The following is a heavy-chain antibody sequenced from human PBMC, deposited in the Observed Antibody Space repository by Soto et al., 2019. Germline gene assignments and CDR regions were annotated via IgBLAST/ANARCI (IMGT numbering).Heavy chain of an antibody. V-gene: IGHV6-1*01. CDR2: TYYRSKWYN. CDR3: ARLESPGLGVFFGP. CDR1: GDSVSSNSAA. J-gene: IGHJ5*01. D-gene: IGHD3-16*01. Sequence: PSQTLSLTCAISGDSVSSNSAAWNWIRQSPSRGLEWLGRTYYRSKWYNDYAVSVKSRITINPDTSKNQFSLKLSSVTAADTTVYYCARLESPGLGVFFGPWGQGTLVTVSS.